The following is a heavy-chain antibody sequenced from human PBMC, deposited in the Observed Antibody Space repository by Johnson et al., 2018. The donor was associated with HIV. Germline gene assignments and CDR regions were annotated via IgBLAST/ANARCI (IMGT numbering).Heavy chain of an antibody. D-gene: IGHD5-12*01. CDR2: IKQDGTES. CDR1: GFTFSSYA. J-gene: IGHJ3*01. V-gene: IGHV3-7*01. Sequence: MLLVESGGGVVQPGRSLRLSCAASGFTFSSYAMTWVRQAPGMGLEWVANIKQDGTESYYVDSVKGRFTISRDNAKNSLYLQMNSLRVEDTAVYYCARYPIRDDAFDVWGQGTMVTVSS. CDR3: ARYPIRDDAFDV.